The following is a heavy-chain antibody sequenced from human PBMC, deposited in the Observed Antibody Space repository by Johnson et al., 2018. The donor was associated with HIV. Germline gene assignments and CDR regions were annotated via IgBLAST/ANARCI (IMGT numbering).Heavy chain of an antibody. Sequence: MQLVESGGGLVQPGGSLGLSCAASGSSFSTYAMTWVRQAPGKGLQWVSSISGTGGHTYYADSVKGRFTISRDNSKSTLYLQMNSLRAEDTALYYCATVYYDILTGYYYDAFDIWGQGTMVTVSS. V-gene: IGHV3-23*04. CDR2: ISGTGGHT. CDR1: GSSFSTYA. D-gene: IGHD3-9*01. J-gene: IGHJ3*02. CDR3: ATVYYDILTGYYYDAFDI.